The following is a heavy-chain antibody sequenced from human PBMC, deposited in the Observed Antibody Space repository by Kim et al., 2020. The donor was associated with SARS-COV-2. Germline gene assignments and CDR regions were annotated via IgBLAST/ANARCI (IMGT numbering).Heavy chain of an antibody. J-gene: IGHJ6*02. V-gene: IGHV3-21*01. D-gene: IGHD2-2*01. CDR3: ARGMVIPADSWPGYYYYGMDV. CDR2: ISSSSSYI. CDR1: GFTFSSYS. Sequence: GGSLRLSCAASGFTFSSYSMNWVRQAPGKGLEWVSSISSSSSYIYYADSVKGRFTISRDNAKNSLYLQMNSLRAEDTAVYYCARGMVIPADSWPGYYYYGMDVWGQGTTVTVSS.